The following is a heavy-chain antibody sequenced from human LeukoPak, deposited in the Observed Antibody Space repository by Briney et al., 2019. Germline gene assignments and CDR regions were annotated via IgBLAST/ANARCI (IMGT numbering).Heavy chain of an antibody. J-gene: IGHJ4*02. V-gene: IGHV3-7*03. CDR1: GFTFSSYW. Sequence: PGGSLRLSCAASGFTFSSYWMSWVRQAPGKGLEWVANIKQDGSEKYYVDSVKGRFTISRDNAKNSLYLQMSSLRAEDTAVYYCATGRGDYFRGEYYFDYWGQGTLVTVSS. CDR2: IKQDGSEK. CDR3: ATGRGDYFRGEYYFDY. D-gene: IGHD4-17*01.